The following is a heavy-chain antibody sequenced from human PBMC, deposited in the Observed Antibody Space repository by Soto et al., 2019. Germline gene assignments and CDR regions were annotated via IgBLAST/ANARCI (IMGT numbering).Heavy chain of an antibody. V-gene: IGHV4-59*01. CDR3: AREGSYYDSSGIRVLDY. Sequence: SETLSLTCTVSGGSISSYYWSWIRQPPGKGLEWIGYIYYSGSTNYNPSLKSRVTISVDTSKNQFSLKLSSVTAADTAVYYCAREGSYYDSSGIRVLDYWGQGTLVTVSS. J-gene: IGHJ4*02. CDR1: GGSISSYY. CDR2: IYYSGST. D-gene: IGHD3-22*01.